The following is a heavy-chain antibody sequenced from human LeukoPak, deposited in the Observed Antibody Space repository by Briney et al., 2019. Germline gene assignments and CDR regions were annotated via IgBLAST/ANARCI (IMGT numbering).Heavy chain of an antibody. D-gene: IGHD2-2*01. CDR1: GYKFYDGG. CDR2: RAWDWDKT. J-gene: IGHJ5*02. V-gene: IGHV3-20*04. Sequence: GGALRLSCTASGYKFYDGGICAVSQLPVEELEWVSGRAWDWDKTGYADSVRGRFAISRDNTKKSFYLQLSSLRAEDPALYYCARDPFCSSSTACHFEDWSDPWGPGPLVTAS. CDR3: ARDPFCSSSTACHFEDWSDP.